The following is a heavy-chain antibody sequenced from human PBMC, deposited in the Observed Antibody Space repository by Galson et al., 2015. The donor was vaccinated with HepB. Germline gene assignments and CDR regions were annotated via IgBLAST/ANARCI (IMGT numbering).Heavy chain of an antibody. V-gene: IGHV3-23*01. CDR3: VARGGTANLAFDI. D-gene: IGHD4-23*01. J-gene: IGHJ3*02. Sequence: SLRLSCAASGFTFSSYAMSWVRQAPGKGLEWVSAISGSGGSTYYADSVKGRFTISRDNSKNTLYLQMNSLRAEDTAVYYCVARGGTANLAFDIWGQGTMVTVSS. CDR2: ISGSGGST. CDR1: GFTFSSYA.